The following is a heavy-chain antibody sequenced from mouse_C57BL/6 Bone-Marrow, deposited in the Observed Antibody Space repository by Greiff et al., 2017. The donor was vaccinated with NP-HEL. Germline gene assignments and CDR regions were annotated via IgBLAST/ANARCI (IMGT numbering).Heavy chain of an antibody. CDR2: IYPGDGDT. D-gene: IGHD1-1*01. J-gene: IGHJ3*01. CDR3: ASNGPNYGSSWGIAY. Sequence: QVQLKQSGAELVKPGASVKISCKASGYAFSSYWMNWVEQRPGKGLEWIGQIYPGDGDTNYNGKFKGKATLTADKSSSTAYMQLSSLTSEDSAVYFCASNGPNYGSSWGIAYWGQGTLVTVSA. CDR1: GYAFSSYW. V-gene: IGHV1-80*01.